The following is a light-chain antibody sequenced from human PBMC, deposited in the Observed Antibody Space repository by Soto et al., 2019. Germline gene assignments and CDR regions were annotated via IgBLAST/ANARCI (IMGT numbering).Light chain of an antibody. V-gene: IGKV1-5*03. CDR1: QTISSW. CDR3: QQSYSTPQ. J-gene: IGKJ1*01. CDR2: KAS. Sequence: DIQLTQSPSFLSASVGDRVTITCRASQTISSWLAWYQQKPGKAPKLLIYKASTLKSGVPSRFSGSGSGTEFTLTISSLQPEDFATYYCQQSYSTPQFGQGTKVDIK.